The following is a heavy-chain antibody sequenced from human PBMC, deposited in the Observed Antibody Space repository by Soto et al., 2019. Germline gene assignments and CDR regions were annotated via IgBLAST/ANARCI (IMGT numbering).Heavy chain of an antibody. CDR3: ARSDSSGSYARGAFDI. CDR2: INPSGGST. CDR1: GYTFTSYY. D-gene: IGHD1-26*01. J-gene: IGHJ3*02. Sequence: ASVKVSCKASGYTFTSYYMHWVRQAPGQGLEWMGIINPSGGSTSYAQKFQGRVTMTRDTSTSTVYMELSSLRSEDTAVYYCARSDSSGSYARGAFDIWGQGTMVTVSS. V-gene: IGHV1-46*03.